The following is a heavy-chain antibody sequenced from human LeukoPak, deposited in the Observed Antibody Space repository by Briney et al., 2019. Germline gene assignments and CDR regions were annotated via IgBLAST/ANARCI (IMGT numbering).Heavy chain of an antibody. CDR2: ISSSGSII. CDR3: ARVMGRYCSSTSCYVDY. CDR1: GFTFSDYY. Sequence: PGGSLRLSCAASGFTFSDYYMSWIRQAPGKGLEWVSYISSSGSIIYYADSVKGRFTISRDNAKNSLYLQMNSLRAEDTAVYYCARVMGRYCSSTSCYVDYWGQGTLVTVSS. V-gene: IGHV3-11*04. J-gene: IGHJ4*02. D-gene: IGHD2-2*01.